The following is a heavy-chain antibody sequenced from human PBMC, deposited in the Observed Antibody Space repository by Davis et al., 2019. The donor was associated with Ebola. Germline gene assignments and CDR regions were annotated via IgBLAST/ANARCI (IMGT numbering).Heavy chain of an antibody. J-gene: IGHJ4*02. CDR3: ARRLELLAY. CDR1: GFTFSGSA. V-gene: IGHV3-73*01. Sequence: GESLKISCAASGFTFSGSAMHWVRQASGKGLEWVGRIRSKANSYATAYAASVKGRFTISRDNSKNTLYLQMNSLRAEDTAVYYCARRLELLAYWGQGTLVTVSS. D-gene: IGHD1-7*01. CDR2: IRSKANSYAT.